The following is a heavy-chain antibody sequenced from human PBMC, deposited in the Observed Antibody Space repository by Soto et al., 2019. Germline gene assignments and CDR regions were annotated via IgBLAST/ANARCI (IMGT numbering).Heavy chain of an antibody. D-gene: IGHD6-19*01. J-gene: IGHJ4*02. CDR3: GLAVAGLTASGY. CDR2: INSDGSST. V-gene: IGHV3-74*01. Sequence: EVQLVESGGGLVQPGGSLRLSCAASGFTFSSYWMHWVRQAPGKGLVWVSRINSDGSSTSYADSVKGRFTTSRDNAKNTRYQQMNSRRAEATAVYYCGLAVAGLTASGYWGQGTLVTVSS. CDR1: GFTFSSYW.